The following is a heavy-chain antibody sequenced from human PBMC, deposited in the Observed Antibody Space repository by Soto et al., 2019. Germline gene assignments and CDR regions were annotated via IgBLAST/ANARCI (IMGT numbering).Heavy chain of an antibody. J-gene: IGHJ4*02. D-gene: IGHD1-7*01. CDR1: GGSVGSGDFH. V-gene: IGHV4-30-4*08. CDR3: ARYLTETTGCVFDD. Sequence: SETLSLTCAVSGGSVGSGDFHWSWIRQPPGKGLEWIGYIYSSGTTYYNPSLESRVTISLDTSKNQFSLKLSSMTAAGTAVYYCARYLTETTGCVFDDWGQGTLVT. CDR2: IYSSGTT.